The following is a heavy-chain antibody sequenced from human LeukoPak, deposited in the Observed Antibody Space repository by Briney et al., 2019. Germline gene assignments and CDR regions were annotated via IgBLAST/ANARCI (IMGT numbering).Heavy chain of an antibody. J-gene: IGHJ4*02. CDR2: ISGSGGDT. D-gene: IGHD6-19*01. Sequence: GGSLRLFCAASGFTFSSYAIYWVRQAPGKGLEWVSGISGSGGDTYFADSVKGRFTISRDNSKNTVFLQMDSLRAEDTAVYHCGKTTAGYSSGRYPGWPVDYWGQGTLVTVSS. CDR3: GKTTAGYSSGRYPGWPVDY. CDR1: GFTFSSYA. V-gene: IGHV3-23*01.